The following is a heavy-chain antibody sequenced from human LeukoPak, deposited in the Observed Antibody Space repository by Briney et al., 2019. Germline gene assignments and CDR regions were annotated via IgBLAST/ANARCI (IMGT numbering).Heavy chain of an antibody. CDR1: EFPLRGYT. V-gene: IGHV3-23*01. Sequence: GGSLRLSCAASEFPLRGYTISWVRQAPGKGLEWVSALSGSGYVTYYADSVKGRFTISRDNSQHPLHLQMNRLSAEDTALYYCAKDQYSGTSYHYYGLDVWGRGTKVTVSS. D-gene: IGHD1-26*01. J-gene: IGHJ6*02. CDR3: AKDQYSGTSYHYYGLDV. CDR2: LSGSGYVT.